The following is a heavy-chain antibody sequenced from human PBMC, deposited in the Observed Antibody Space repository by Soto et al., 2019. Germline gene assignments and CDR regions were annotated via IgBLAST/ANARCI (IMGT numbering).Heavy chain of an antibody. CDR1: GFSLSTSGMR. J-gene: IGHJ5*02. V-gene: IGHV2-70*04. Sequence: SGSTLVNPTQTLTLTCTFSGFSLSTSGMRVSWIRQPPGKALQWLARIDWDDDKFYTTSLRTRLTISKDTSKNQVVLTMTNMDPVDTATYYCAKTGTDGSWFDPWGQGTLVTVSS. CDR3: AKTGTDGSWFDP. D-gene: IGHD1-1*01. CDR2: IDWDDDK.